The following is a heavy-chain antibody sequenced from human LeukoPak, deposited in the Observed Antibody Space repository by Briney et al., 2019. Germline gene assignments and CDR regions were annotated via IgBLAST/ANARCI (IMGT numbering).Heavy chain of an antibody. CDR3: ARGGQQLGN. D-gene: IGHD6-13*01. CDR1: GGSISSYY. Sequence: PSETLSLTCTVSGGSISSYYWSWIRQPPGKGLEWIGYIYYSGSTNYNSSLKSRVTISVDTSKNQFSLKLSSVTAADTAVYYCARGGQQLGNWGQGTLVTVSS. CDR2: IYYSGST. J-gene: IGHJ4*02. V-gene: IGHV4-59*01.